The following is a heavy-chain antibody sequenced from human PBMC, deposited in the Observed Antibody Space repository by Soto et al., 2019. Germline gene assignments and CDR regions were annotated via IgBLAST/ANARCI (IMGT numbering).Heavy chain of an antibody. Sequence: SETLSLTCTVSGVSINGYYLSWIRQSPGKGLEWIGYIYYSGSTYYNPSLKSRVTISVDTSKNQFSLKLSSVTAADTAVYYCARHPIAAAALRGFDYWGQGTLVTGSA. J-gene: IGHJ4*02. CDR1: GVSINGYY. D-gene: IGHD6-13*01. V-gene: IGHV4-59*04. CDR3: ARHPIAAAALRGFDY. CDR2: IYYSGST.